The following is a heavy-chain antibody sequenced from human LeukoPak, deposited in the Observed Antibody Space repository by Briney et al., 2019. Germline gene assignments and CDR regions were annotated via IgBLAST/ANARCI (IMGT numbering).Heavy chain of an antibody. V-gene: IGHV4-59*01. J-gene: IGHJ5*02. CDR2: IYYSGST. CDR1: GGSISSYY. CDR3: ARSANRFDP. Sequence: SETLSLTCTVSGGSISSYYWSWIRQPPGKGLEWIGYIYYSGSTNYNPSLKSRVTISVDTSKSQFSLKLSSVTAADTAVYYCARSANRFDPWGQGTLVTVSS.